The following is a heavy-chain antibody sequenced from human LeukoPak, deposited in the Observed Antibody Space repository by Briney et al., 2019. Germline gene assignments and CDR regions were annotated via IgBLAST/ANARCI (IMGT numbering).Heavy chain of an antibody. CDR2: ISGSGGST. J-gene: IGHJ4*02. V-gene: IGHV3-23*01. Sequence: GGSLRLSCAASGFTFSTYAMSWVRQAPGKGLEWASAISGSGGSTYYADSVKGRFTISRDNSKNTLYLQMNSLRAEDTAVYYCAKAYCSSTSCYPLDYWGQGTLVTVSS. D-gene: IGHD2-2*01. CDR3: AKAYCSSTSCYPLDY. CDR1: GFTFSTYA.